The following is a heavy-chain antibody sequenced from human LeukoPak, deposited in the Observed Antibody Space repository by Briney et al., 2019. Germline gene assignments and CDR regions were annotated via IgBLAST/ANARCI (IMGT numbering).Heavy chain of an antibody. CDR1: GGSISGYY. J-gene: IGHJ4*02. CDR2: INHSGST. CDR3: ARGERGYSYGYRDY. Sequence: SSETLSLTCTVSGGSISGYYWSWIRQPPGKGLEWIGEINHSGSTNYNPSLKSRVTISVDTSKNQFSLKLSSVTAADTAVYYCARGERGYSYGYRDYWGQGTLVTVSS. D-gene: IGHD5-18*01. V-gene: IGHV4-34*01.